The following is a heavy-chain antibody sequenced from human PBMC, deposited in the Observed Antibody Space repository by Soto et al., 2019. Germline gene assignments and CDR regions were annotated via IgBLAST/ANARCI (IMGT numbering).Heavy chain of an antibody. CDR1: GFTFSSYA. V-gene: IGHV3-23*01. CDR2: ISGSGGST. Sequence: GGSLRLSCAASGFTFSSYAMSWVRQAPGKGLEWVSAISGSGGSTYYADSVKGRFTISRDNSKNTLYLQMNSLRAEDTAVYYCAKGRGPIVGATNDAFDIWGQGTMVT. J-gene: IGHJ3*02. D-gene: IGHD1-26*01. CDR3: AKGRGPIVGATNDAFDI.